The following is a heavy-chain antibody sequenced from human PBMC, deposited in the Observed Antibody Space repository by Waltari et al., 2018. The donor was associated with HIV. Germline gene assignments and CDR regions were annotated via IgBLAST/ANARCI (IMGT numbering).Heavy chain of an antibody. D-gene: IGHD6-19*01. CDR2: IIPIFGTT. V-gene: IGHV1-69*01. Sequence: QVQLVQSGAAVKKPGSSVKVSCKASGGTFSSYATSWVRQAPGQGLEWMGGIIPIFGTTNYAQKFQGRVTITADESTSTAYMELSSLRSEDTAVYYCARDLSPKVVAGTVFQHWGQGTLVTVSS. J-gene: IGHJ1*01. CDR1: GGTFSSYA. CDR3: ARDLSPKVVAGTVFQH.